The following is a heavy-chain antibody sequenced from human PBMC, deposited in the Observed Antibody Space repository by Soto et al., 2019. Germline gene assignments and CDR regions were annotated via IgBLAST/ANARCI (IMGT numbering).Heavy chain of an antibody. D-gene: IGHD5-12*01. J-gene: IGHJ4*02. Sequence: QLQLQESGPGLVKPSETLSLTCTVSGGSISSSSYYWGWIRQPPGKGLEWIGSIYYSGSTYYNPSLKSRVTISVDTSKNQFSLKLSSVTAADTAVYYCARHVPNIVATSRLGFDYWGQGTLVTVSS. CDR3: ARHVPNIVATSRLGFDY. V-gene: IGHV4-39*01. CDR2: IYYSGST. CDR1: GGSISSSSYY.